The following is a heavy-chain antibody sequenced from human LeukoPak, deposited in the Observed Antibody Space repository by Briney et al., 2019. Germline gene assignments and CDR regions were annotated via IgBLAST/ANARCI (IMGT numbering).Heavy chain of an antibody. V-gene: IGHV3-9*01. D-gene: IGHD2-15*01. CDR3: AKSGGFPRTGYYYYYGMDV. CDR1: GFTFDDYA. Sequence: GGSLRLSCAASGFTFDDYAMHWVRQAPGKGLEWVSGISWNSGSIGYADSVKGRFTISRDNAKNSLYLQMNSLRAEDTALYYCAKSGGFPRTGYYYYYGMDVWGQGTTVTVSS. CDR2: ISWNSGSI. J-gene: IGHJ6*02.